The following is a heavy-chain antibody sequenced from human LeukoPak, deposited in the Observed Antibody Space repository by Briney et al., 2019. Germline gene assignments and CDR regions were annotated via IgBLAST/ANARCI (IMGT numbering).Heavy chain of an antibody. CDR3: ARRSAASKNYYYYYMDV. CDR1: GYTFTGYY. Sequence: GASVKVSCKASGYTFTGYYMHWVRQAPGQGLEWMGWINPNSGNTGYAQKFQGRVTITRNTSISTAYMELSSLRSEDTAVYYCARRSAASKNYYYYYMDVWGKGTTVTVSS. CDR2: INPNSGNT. V-gene: IGHV1-8*03. D-gene: IGHD2-15*01. J-gene: IGHJ6*03.